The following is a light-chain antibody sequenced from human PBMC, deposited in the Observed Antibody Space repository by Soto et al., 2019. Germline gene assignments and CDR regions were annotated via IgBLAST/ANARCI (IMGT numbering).Light chain of an antibody. V-gene: IGLV4-69*01. J-gene: IGLJ1*01. CDR3: QTWGTGPSFYV. CDR1: SGHSSYA. Sequence: QLVLTQSPSASASLGASVKLTCTLSSGHSSYAIAWHQQQPEKGPRYLMKLNSDGSHSKGDGIPDRFSGSSSGAERYLTISCLQSEDEADYYCQTWGTGPSFYVFGTGTKVTVL. CDR2: LNSDGSH.